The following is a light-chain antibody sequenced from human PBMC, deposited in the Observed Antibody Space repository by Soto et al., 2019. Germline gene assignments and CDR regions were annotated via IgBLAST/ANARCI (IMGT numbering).Light chain of an antibody. V-gene: IGLV2-23*01. CDR2: EGS. Sequence: QLALTQPASVSGAPGQSSTISCTGTSSDVVSYNLVSWYQQHPGKAPKLMIYEGSKRPSGVSNRFSGSKSGNTASLTISGLQAEDEADYYCCSYAGSSTLVFGGGTKLTVL. CDR3: CSYAGSSTLV. CDR1: SSDVVSYNL. J-gene: IGLJ3*02.